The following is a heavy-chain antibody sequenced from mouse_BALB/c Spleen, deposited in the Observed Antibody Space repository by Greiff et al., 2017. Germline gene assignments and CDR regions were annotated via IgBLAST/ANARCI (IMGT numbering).Heavy chain of an antibody. CDR2: SRNKANDYTT. D-gene: IGHD4-1*01. V-gene: IGHV7-1*02. CDR1: GFTFSDFY. CDR3: ARDLLLTGTEYFDV. J-gene: IGHJ1*01. Sequence: EVMLVESGGGLVQPGGSLRLSCATSGFTFSDFYMEWVRQPPGKRLEWIAASRNKANDYTTEYSASVKGRFIVSRDTSQSILYLQMNALRAEDTAIYYCARDLLLTGTEYFDVWGAGTTVTVSS.